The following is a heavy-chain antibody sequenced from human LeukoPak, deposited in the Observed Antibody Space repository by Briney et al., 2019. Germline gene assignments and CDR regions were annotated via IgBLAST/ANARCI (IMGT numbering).Heavy chain of an antibody. J-gene: IGHJ3*02. D-gene: IGHD6-19*01. V-gene: IGHV3-7*02. CDR3: ARGGEVGLVLAFDI. CDR2: IKQDGSEI. Sequence: GGSLRLSCAASGFNFNSYWMSWVRQAPGKGLECVANIKQDGSEIYFVDSVKGRFTISRDNAKSSLYLQMNSLRGEDTAVYYCARGGEVGLVLAFDIWGQGTMVTVSS. CDR1: GFNFNSYW.